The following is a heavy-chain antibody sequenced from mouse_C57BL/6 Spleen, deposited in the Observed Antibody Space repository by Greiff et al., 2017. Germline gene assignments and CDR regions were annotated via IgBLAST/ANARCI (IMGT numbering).Heavy chain of an antibody. CDR2: INPYNGGT. V-gene: IGHV1-19*01. D-gene: IGHD2-10*02. CDR1: GYTFTDYY. Sequence: EVQLQQSGPVLVKPGASVKMSCKASGYTFTDYYMNWVKQSHGKSLEWIGVINPYNGGTSYNQKFKGKATLTVDKSSSTAYMELNSLTSEDSAVYYCARRGYGNGDYFDYWGQGTTLTVSS. J-gene: IGHJ2*01. CDR3: ARRGYGNGDYFDY.